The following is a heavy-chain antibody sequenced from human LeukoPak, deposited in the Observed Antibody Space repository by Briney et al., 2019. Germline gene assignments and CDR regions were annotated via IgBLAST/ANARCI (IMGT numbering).Heavy chain of an antibody. CDR1: GGSFSGNF. Sequence: SETLSPTCAVYGGSFSGNFWSWVRQPPGKGLEWIGEINHRGNTNYNPSLKSRVTISVDTSKNQFSLKLSSVTAADTAVYYCARVPESVGINYFDSWGQGTQVTVSS. D-gene: IGHD1-26*01. CDR3: ARVPESVGINYFDS. J-gene: IGHJ4*02. CDR2: INHRGNT. V-gene: IGHV4-34*01.